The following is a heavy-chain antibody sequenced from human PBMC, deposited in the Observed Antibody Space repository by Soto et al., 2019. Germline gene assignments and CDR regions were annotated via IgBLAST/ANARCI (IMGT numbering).Heavy chain of an antibody. CDR2: IYYSGST. D-gene: IGHD2-15*01. Sequence: QVQLQESGPGLVKPSQTLSLTCTVSGGSISSGGYYWSWIRQHPGKGLEWIGYIYYSGSTYYNPSLKSRVTISVDTSKNQFSLKLSSVTAADTAVYYCAREYCSGGSCYFFDYWGQGTLVTVSS. CDR1: GGSISSGGYY. CDR3: AREYCSGGSCYFFDY. V-gene: IGHV4-31*03. J-gene: IGHJ4*02.